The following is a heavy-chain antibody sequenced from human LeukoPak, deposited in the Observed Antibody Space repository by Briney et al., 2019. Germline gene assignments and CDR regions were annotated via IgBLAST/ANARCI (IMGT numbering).Heavy chain of an antibody. V-gene: IGHV4-59*01. D-gene: IGHD7-27*01. J-gene: IGHJ5*02. CDR1: GGSITTYY. Sequence: SETLSLTCTVSGGSITTYYWSWIRQPPGKGLEWIGYVYYSGTTNYNTSLKSRVTISVDTSKNQFSLNLSSVTAADTAVYYCARGPWAWFDPWGQGTLVTVSS. CDR3: ARGPWAWFDP. CDR2: VYYSGTT.